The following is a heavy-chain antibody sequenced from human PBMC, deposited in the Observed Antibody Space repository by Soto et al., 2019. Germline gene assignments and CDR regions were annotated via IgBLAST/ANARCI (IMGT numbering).Heavy chain of an antibody. CDR3: ARDRDSSGYYHLFDY. V-gene: IGHV4-31*03. CDR2: IYYSGST. CDR1: GGSTSSGGYY. D-gene: IGHD3-22*01. Sequence: SETLSLTCTVSGGSTSSGGYYWSWIRQHPGKGLEWIGYIYYSGSTYYNPSLKSRVTISVDTSKNQFSLKLSSVTAADTAVYYCARDRDSSGYYHLFDYWGQGTLVTVSS. J-gene: IGHJ4*02.